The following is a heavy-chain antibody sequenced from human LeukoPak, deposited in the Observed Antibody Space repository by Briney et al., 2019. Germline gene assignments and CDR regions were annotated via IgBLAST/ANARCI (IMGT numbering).Heavy chain of an antibody. V-gene: IGHV3-23*01. D-gene: IGHD1-26*01. Sequence: SGGSLRLSCAASGFTFSNYAMSWVSQAPGKGLEWVSSGSGGSTYYADSVKGRFTISRDNSKNTLYLQMNSLTGEDTAVYYCAKKWGVGTTTLDYFDYWGQGTLVTVSS. J-gene: IGHJ4*02. CDR2: SGSGGST. CDR1: GFTFSNYA. CDR3: AKKWGVGTTTLDYFDY.